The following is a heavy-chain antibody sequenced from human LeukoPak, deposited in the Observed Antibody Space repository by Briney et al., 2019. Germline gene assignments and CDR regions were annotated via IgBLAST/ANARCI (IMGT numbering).Heavy chain of an antibody. V-gene: IGHV1-24*01. CDR1: GYTFTGYY. CDR2: FDPEDGET. CDR3: ATEPVGATTGTDY. D-gene: IGHD1-26*01. J-gene: IGHJ4*02. Sequence: VASVKVSCKASGYTFTGYYMHWVRQAPGKGLEWMGGFDPEDGETIYAQKFQGRVTMTEDTSTDTAYVELSSLRSEDTAVYYCATEPVGATTGTDYWGQGTLVTVSS.